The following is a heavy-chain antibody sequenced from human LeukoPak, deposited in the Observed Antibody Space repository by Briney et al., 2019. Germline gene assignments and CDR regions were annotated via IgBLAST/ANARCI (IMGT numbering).Heavy chain of an antibody. CDR1: GFTFSSYG. Sequence: PGGSLRLSCAASGFTFSSYGMSWVRQAPGKGLVWVSRINSDGINTSYADSVKGRFTISRDNVKNTLNLQMNSLRAEDTAVYYCARDLGQYYDTSDNWFDPWGQGTLVTASS. CDR2: INSDGINT. V-gene: IGHV3-74*01. D-gene: IGHD3-22*01. CDR3: ARDLGQYYDTSDNWFDP. J-gene: IGHJ5*02.